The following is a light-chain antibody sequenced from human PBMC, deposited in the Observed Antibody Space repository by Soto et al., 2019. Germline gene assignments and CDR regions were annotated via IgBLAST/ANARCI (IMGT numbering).Light chain of an antibody. CDR2: MAS. J-gene: IGKJ1*01. CDR3: QQYNVYSPT. V-gene: IGKV1-5*03. Sequence: DIQMTQSPSTLSASVGDRVTITCRASQGISSWLAWYQQKPGKAPNLLIYMASTLESGVPSRFSVSGSGTEFTLTITSLQPDDFATYYCQQYNVYSPTFGQGTKVE. CDR1: QGISSW.